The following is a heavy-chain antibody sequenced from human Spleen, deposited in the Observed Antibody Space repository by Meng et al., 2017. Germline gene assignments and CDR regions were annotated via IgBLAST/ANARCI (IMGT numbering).Heavy chain of an antibody. D-gene: IGHD6-19*01. V-gene: IGHV3-23*01. Sequence: GESLKISCVASGFAFSSYSMSWVRQAPGKGLEWVSGISGSGGSTYHADSVKGRFTISRDNSKNTLYLQMNSLRAEDTAVYYCAKDSLWLTDPWGQGTLVTVSS. CDR2: ISGSGGST. CDR3: AKDSLWLTDP. CDR1: GFAFSSYS. J-gene: IGHJ5*02.